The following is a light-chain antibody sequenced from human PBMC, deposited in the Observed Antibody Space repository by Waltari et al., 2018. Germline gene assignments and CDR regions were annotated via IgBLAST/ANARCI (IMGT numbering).Light chain of an antibody. J-gene: IGKJ1*01. Sequence: DIVMTQSPDSLAVSLGERATINCKSSQSVLYSSNNKKYLAWYQQKPGKPPKLLIYWASTRASGVPDHFSGSGSGTDFTLTISSLQAEDVAVYYCQQYYSTPRTFGQGTKVEIK. CDR3: QQYYSTPRT. CDR1: QSVLYSSNNKKY. CDR2: WAS. V-gene: IGKV4-1*01.